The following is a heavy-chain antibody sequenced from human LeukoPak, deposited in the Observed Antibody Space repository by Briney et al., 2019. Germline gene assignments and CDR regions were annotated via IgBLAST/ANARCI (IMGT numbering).Heavy chain of an antibody. CDR3: AKESNYAEGGFDY. CDR2: IKQDGSEK. CDR1: GFTFSSYW. Sequence: GGSLRLSCAASGFTFSSYWMSWVRQAPGKGLEWVANIKQDGSEKYYVDSVKGRFTISRDNSKNSLYLQMNSLRTEDTALYYCAKESNYAEGGFDYWGQGTLVTVSS. D-gene: IGHD4-11*01. V-gene: IGHV3-7*03. J-gene: IGHJ4*02.